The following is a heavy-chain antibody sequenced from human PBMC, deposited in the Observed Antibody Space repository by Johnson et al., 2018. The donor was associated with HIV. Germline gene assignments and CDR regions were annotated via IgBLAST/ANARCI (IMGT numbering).Heavy chain of an antibody. CDR1: GFTVSSNY. CDR3: ARGMLTGDVGAYDV. Sequence: QVQLVESGGGLIQPGGSLRLSCAASGFTVSSNYMTWVRQAPGKGLEWVAVISYDGSNKYYADSVKGRFTIPRDNAKNSLYLQMNSLRAEDTAVYYCARGMLTGDVGAYDVWGQGTMVTVSA. J-gene: IGHJ3*01. D-gene: IGHD7-27*01. CDR2: ISYDGSNK. V-gene: IGHV3-30-3*01.